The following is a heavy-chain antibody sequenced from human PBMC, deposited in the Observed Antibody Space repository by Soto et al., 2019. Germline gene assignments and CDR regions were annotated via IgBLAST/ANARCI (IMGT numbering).Heavy chain of an antibody. D-gene: IGHD6-13*01. J-gene: IGHJ5*02. CDR2: ISSNSAYI. V-gene: IGHV3-21*01. Sequence: GGSLRLSCAASGFTFRSFTMNWVRQAPGKGLEWVSTISSNSAYIYYTDALRGRFTISRDNAKNPLHLQMNSLRAEDTAVYYCTRDASRDSSARGWFDPWGPGTLVTVSS. CDR1: GFTFRSFT. CDR3: TRDASRDSSARGWFDP.